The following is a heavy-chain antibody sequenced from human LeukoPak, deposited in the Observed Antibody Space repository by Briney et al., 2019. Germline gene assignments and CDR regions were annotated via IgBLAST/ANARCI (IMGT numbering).Heavy chain of an antibody. V-gene: IGHV5-51*01. Sequence: GESLKISCKGSGYSFTSYWIGGLRQMPGKGLEGLGIIYPGDSDTRYSPSFQGQVTISADKSISTAYLQWSSLKASDTAMYYCARLEMATIFIDYWGQGTLVTVSS. J-gene: IGHJ4*02. CDR2: IYPGDSDT. CDR3: ARLEMATIFIDY. CDR1: GYSFTSYW. D-gene: IGHD5-24*01.